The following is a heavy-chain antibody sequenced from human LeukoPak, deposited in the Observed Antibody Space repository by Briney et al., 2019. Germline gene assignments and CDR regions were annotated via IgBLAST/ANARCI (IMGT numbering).Heavy chain of an antibody. CDR1: GHTFTGYY. Sequence: GASVKVSCKASGHTFTGYYMHWVRQAPGQGLEWMGWIYPNSGGTNYAQKFQGRVTMTRDTSISTAYMELSRLRSDDTAVYYCASPQLGYCSSSSCYNDAFDMWGQGTMVTVSS. CDR3: ASPQLGYCSSSSCYNDAFDM. V-gene: IGHV1-2*02. J-gene: IGHJ3*02. D-gene: IGHD2-2*02. CDR2: IYPNSGGT.